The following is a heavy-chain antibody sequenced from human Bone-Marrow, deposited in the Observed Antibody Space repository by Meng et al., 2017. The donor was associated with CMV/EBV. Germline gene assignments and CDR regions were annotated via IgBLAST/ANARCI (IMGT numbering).Heavy chain of an antibody. Sequence: GESLKISCAASGFTFSDYSMSWIRQAPGKGLECLSYLSSSGSTMYYADSVKGRFTISRDNAMNSLSLQMNSLRAEDTAIYYCARFSSSSRRYFDYWGQGTLVTVSS. D-gene: IGHD6-6*01. J-gene: IGHJ4*02. CDR3: ARFSSSSRRYFDY. CDR1: GFTFSDYS. V-gene: IGHV3-11*01. CDR2: LSSSGSTM.